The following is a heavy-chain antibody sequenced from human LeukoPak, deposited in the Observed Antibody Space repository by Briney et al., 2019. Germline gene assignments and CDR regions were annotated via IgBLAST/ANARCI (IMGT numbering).Heavy chain of an antibody. CDR1: GGSISSGGYS. Sequence: SQTLSLTCAVSGGSISSGGYSWSWIRQPPGKGLEWIGYIYHSGSTYYNPSLKSRVTISVDRSKNQFSLKLSSVTAADTAVYYCAREPHVDTARYYFDYWGQGTLVTVSS. D-gene: IGHD6-6*01. V-gene: IGHV4-30-2*01. J-gene: IGHJ4*02. CDR3: AREPHVDTARYYFDY. CDR2: IYHSGST.